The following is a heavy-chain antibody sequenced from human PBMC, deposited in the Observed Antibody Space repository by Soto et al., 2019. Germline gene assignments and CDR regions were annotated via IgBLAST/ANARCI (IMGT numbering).Heavy chain of an antibody. D-gene: IGHD3-9*01. CDR1: GGSFSGYY. V-gene: IGHV4-34*01. J-gene: IGHJ5*02. CDR3: ARGWSGLVIIRFDP. CDR2: VNHSGST. Sequence: TLSLTCAVYGGSFSGYYWSWIRQPPGKGLEWIGEVNHSGSTNYNPSLKSRVTISVDTSKNQFSLKLSSVTAADTAVYYCARGWSGLVIIRFDPWGQGTLVTVSS.